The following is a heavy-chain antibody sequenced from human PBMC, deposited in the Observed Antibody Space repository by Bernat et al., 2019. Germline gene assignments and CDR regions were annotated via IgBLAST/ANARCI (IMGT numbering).Heavy chain of an antibody. CDR3: AKDQYYYDSSGIDY. CDR2: ISYDGSNK. CDR1: GFTFSSYG. J-gene: IGHJ4*02. Sequence: QVQLVESGGGVVQPGRSLRLSCAASGFTFSSYGMHWVRQAPGKGLEWVAVISYDGSNKYYADSVKGRFTISRDNSKNTLYLQMNSLRAEDTAVYYCAKDQYYYDSSGIDYWGQGTLVTVSS. V-gene: IGHV3-30*18. D-gene: IGHD3-22*01.